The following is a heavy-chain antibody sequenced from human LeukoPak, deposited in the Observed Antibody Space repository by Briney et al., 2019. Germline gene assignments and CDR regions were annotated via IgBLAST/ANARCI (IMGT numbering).Heavy chain of an antibody. CDR3: ARGPTYYYDSSGYYGDY. CDR1: GYTFTGYY. D-gene: IGHD3-22*01. CDR2: INPNSGGT. V-gene: IGHV1-2*02. Sequence: GASVKVSCKASGYTFTGYYMHWVRQAPGQGLEWMGWINPNSGGTNYAQKFQGRVTMTRDTSISTAYMELSRLRSDDTAVYYCARGPTYYYDSSGYYGDYWGQGTLVTVSS. J-gene: IGHJ4*02.